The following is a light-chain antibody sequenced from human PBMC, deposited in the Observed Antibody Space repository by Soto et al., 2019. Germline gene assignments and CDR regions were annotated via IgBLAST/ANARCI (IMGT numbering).Light chain of an antibody. CDR1: SSDVGGYNY. V-gene: IGLV2-8*01. J-gene: IGLJ2*01. CDR3: NSKGGRNTVV. CDR2: EVS. Sequence: QSALTQPPSASGSPGQSVTISCTGSSSDVGGYNYVSWYQQHPGKAPKLMIYEVSKRPSGVPDRLSGSKSGNTASLTVSGLQGEDEADYYCNSKGGRNTVVFGGGTKLTVL.